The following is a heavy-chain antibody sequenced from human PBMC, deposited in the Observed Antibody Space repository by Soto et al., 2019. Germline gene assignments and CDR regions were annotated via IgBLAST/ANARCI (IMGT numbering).Heavy chain of an antibody. D-gene: IGHD2-2*01. J-gene: IGHJ6*02. Sequence: ASVKVSCKASGYTFTNYGISWVRQAPGQGLEWMGWINVYNGNTKYAQKVQGRVTMTTDTSTSTAYMEVRSLRSDDTAVYYCAREDRDRETGLVPAAIDGMDVWGRGTTVTV. CDR3: AREDRDRETGLVPAAIDGMDV. V-gene: IGHV1-18*01. CDR1: GYTFTNYG. CDR2: INVYNGNT.